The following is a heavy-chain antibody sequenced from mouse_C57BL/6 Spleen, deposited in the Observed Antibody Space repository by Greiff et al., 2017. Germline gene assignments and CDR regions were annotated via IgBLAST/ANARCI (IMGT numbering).Heavy chain of an antibody. Sequence: EVHLVESGGGLVKPGGSLKLSCAASGFNFSDYGMHWVRQAPEKGLEWVAYISSGSSNIYYADTVKGRFTISRYNAKNTLFLQMTSLRSEDTAMYYCARDAYYFDYWGQGTTLTVSS. CDR3: ARDAYYFDY. V-gene: IGHV5-17*01. CDR2: ISSGSSNI. J-gene: IGHJ2*01. CDR1: GFNFSDYG.